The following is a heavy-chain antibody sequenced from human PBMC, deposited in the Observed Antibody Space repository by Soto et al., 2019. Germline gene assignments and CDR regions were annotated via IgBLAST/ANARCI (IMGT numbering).Heavy chain of an antibody. CDR1: EFPFTNAW. D-gene: IGHD3-16*01. Sequence: GGSLRLSCVTSEFPFTNAWMSWVRQVPGKGLEWVGRIKSQTDGGTADSVKGRFTISRGNSKNTLYLQMNSLRAEDTAVYYCAKDREGSYVYYFDYWGQGTLVTVSS. V-gene: IGHV3-15*01. CDR2: IKSQTDGGTA. J-gene: IGHJ4*02. CDR3: AKDREGSYVYYFDY.